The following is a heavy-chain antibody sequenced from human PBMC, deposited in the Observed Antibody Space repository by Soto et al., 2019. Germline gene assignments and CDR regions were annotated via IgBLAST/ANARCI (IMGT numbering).Heavy chain of an antibody. V-gene: IGHV3-30*18. CDR2: ISYDGSNK. J-gene: IGHJ4*02. Sequence: AGGSLRLSCAASGFTFSSYGMHWVRQAPGKGLEWVAVISYDGSNKYYADSVKGRFTISRDNSKNTLYLQMNSLRAEGTAVYYCAKDRRGRYEIGYWGRGTLVTVSS. CDR1: GFTFSSYG. D-gene: IGHD5-12*01. CDR3: AKDRRGRYEIGY.